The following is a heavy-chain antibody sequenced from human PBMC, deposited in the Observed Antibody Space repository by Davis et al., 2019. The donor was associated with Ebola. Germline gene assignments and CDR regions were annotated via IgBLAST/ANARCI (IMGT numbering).Heavy chain of an antibody. CDR2: MNPNSGNT. CDR1: GYTFTSYD. CDR3: ARNIAAAGPYNWFDP. J-gene: IGHJ5*02. V-gene: IGHV1-8*01. Sequence: ASVKVSCKASGYTFTSYDINWVRQATGQGLEWMGWMNPNSGNTGYAQKFQGRVTMTRNTSISTAYMELSSLRSEDTAVYYCARNIAAAGPYNWFDPWGQGTLVTVSS. D-gene: IGHD6-13*01.